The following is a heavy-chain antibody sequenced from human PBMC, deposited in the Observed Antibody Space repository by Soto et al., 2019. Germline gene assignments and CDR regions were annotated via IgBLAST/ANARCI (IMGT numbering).Heavy chain of an antibody. D-gene: IGHD3-16*01. CDR2: IIPIFGTA. Sequence: ASVKVSCKASGCTFSSYAISWVRQAPGQGLEWMGGIIPIFGTANYAQKFQGRVTITADESTSTDYMELSSLRSEDTAVYYCARRKGVGDAFDIWGQGTMVTVSS. V-gene: IGHV1-69*13. J-gene: IGHJ3*02. CDR1: GCTFSSYA. CDR3: ARRKGVGDAFDI.